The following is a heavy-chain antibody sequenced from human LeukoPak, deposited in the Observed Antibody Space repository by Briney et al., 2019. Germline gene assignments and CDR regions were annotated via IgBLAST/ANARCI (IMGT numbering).Heavy chain of an antibody. CDR2: IDPKSGDT. CDR3: ASGGYCSSTSCFYAFDI. CDR1: GITFTGYY. V-gene: IGHV1-2*02. Sequence: ASVKVSCKTSGITFTGYYIDWVRQAPGQGLEWMGWIDPKSGDTKYAQTFQGRVTMTRDTSISTAYMDLSRLRSDDTAVYYCASGGYCSSTSCFYAFDIWGQGTMVTVSS. D-gene: IGHD2-2*01. J-gene: IGHJ3*02.